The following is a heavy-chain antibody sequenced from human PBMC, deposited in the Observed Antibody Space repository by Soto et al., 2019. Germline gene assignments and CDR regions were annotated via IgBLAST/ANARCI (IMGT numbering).Heavy chain of an antibody. Sequence: GGSLRLSCAASGFTFSSYAMSWVRQAPGKGLEWVSAISGSGGSTYYADSVKGRFTISRDNSKNTLYLQMNSLRAEDTAVYYCAKDIHLGELSFVGYYFDYWGQGTLVTVSS. V-gene: IGHV3-23*01. CDR3: AKDIHLGELSFVGYYFDY. J-gene: IGHJ4*02. D-gene: IGHD3-16*02. CDR1: GFTFSSYA. CDR2: ISGSGGST.